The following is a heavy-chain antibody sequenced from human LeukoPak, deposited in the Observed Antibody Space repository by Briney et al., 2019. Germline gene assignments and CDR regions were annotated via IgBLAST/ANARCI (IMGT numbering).Heavy chain of an antibody. CDR1: GGTFTSYG. J-gene: IGHJ6*02. CDR3: ARDYYDFWSGPLYYYYGMDV. Sequence: APVKVSCKASGGTFTSYGISWVRQAPGQGLEWMGWISAYNGNTNYAQKLQGRVTMTTDTSTSTACMELRSLRSDDTAVYYCARDYYDFWSGPLYYYYGMDVWGQGTTVTVSS. CDR2: ISAYNGNT. V-gene: IGHV1-18*01. D-gene: IGHD3-3*01.